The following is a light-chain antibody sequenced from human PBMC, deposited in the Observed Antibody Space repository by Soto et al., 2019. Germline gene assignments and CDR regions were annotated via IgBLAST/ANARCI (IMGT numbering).Light chain of an antibody. CDR1: QSVSIR. Sequence: EKVMTQSPATLSLSPGARATLSCWASQSVSIRLAWYPNKSVQAPRLLXSGASSRATGIPDRFSGSGSGTDLTLTISRLETEDFALYYCQHYYGTSPITFGQGTRLEI. CDR3: QHYYGTSPIT. V-gene: IGKV3-20*01. CDR2: GAS. J-gene: IGKJ5*01.